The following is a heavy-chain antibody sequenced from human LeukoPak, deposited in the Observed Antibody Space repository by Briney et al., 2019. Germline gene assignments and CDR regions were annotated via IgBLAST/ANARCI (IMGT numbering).Heavy chain of an antibody. J-gene: IGHJ3*02. CDR2: ISSSSGSI. Sequence: GGSLRLSCAASGFTFSSYSMNWVRQAPGKGLEWVSFISSSSGSIYYADSVKGRITISRDNAKNSLYLQMNSLRAEDTAVYYCASGYCSSTSCYGGAFDIWGQGTMVTVSS. CDR3: ASGYCSSTSCYGGAFDI. D-gene: IGHD2-2*01. V-gene: IGHV3-48*04. CDR1: GFTFSSYS.